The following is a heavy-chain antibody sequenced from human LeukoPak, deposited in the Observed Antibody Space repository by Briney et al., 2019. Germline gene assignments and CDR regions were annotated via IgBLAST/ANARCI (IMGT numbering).Heavy chain of an antibody. CDR1: GGSVTSTNW. V-gene: IGHV4-4*02. J-gene: IGHJ4*02. CDR2: VHLDGRT. D-gene: IGHD3-3*01. Sequence: KPSGTLSLTCGVSGGSVTSTNWWTRVRQPPGKGLEWIGEVHLDGRTNYNPSLRSRLTISVDLSENHISLKLTSVTAADTAVYYCAREGGFFRPLDYSGQGTLVTVSS. CDR3: AREGGFFRPLDY.